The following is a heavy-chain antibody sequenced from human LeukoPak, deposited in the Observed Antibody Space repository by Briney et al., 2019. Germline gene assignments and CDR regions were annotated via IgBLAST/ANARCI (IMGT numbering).Heavy chain of an antibody. Sequence: GGSLRLSCAASGFTFSSYGMHWVRQAPGKGLEWVAVIWYDGSNKYYADSVKGRFTISRDNSKSTLYLQMDSLRADDTAMYYCVRKDAGGWYESFDYWGQGTLVTVSS. CDR1: GFTFSSYG. D-gene: IGHD6-19*01. CDR3: VRKDAGGWYESFDY. J-gene: IGHJ4*02. V-gene: IGHV3-30*02. CDR2: IWYDGSNK.